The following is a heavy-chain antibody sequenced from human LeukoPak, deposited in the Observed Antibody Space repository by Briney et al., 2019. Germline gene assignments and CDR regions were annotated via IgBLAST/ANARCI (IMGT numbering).Heavy chain of an antibody. D-gene: IGHD2-15*01. Sequence: ASVKVSCKASGYPFTGYFMHWVRQAPGQGLEWMGWINPNTGGTNYVQKFQGRVTMTRDTSINIAYMELSSLRSDDTAVYYCARDQCGSCYLYDYWGQGTLVTVSS. J-gene: IGHJ4*02. CDR2: INPNTGGT. CDR3: ARDQCGSCYLYDY. V-gene: IGHV1-2*02. CDR1: GYPFTGYF.